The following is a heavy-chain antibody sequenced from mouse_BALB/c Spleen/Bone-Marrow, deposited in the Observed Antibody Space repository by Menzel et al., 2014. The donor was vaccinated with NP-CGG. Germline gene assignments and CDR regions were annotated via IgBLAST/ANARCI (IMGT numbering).Heavy chain of an antibody. V-gene: IGHV5-9-2*01. D-gene: IGHD1-1*01. CDR1: GFTFSSYG. Sequence: EVQRVESGGGLVKPGGSLKLSCAASGFTFSSYGMSWVRQTPEKRLEWVATISGGGSYTYYPDSVKGRFTISRDNAKNNLYLQMSSLRSEDTALYYCARQYGSSYSDYWGQGTTLTVSS. J-gene: IGHJ2*01. CDR2: ISGGGSYT. CDR3: ARQYGSSYSDY.